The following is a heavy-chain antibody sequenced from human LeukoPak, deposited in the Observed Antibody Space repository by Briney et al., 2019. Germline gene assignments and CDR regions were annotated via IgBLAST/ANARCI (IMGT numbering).Heavy chain of an antibody. CDR2: ISNSGST. Sequence: SETLSLTCTVSGGSIGSYYWTWIRQPPGKGQECIGYISNSGSTNYNPSLKSRVTISVDTSKNQFSLKLRSVTAADTAVYYCARVRYDSSGSTAFDIWGHGTMVTVSS. D-gene: IGHD3-22*01. CDR1: GGSIGSYY. J-gene: IGHJ3*02. CDR3: ARVRYDSSGSTAFDI. V-gene: IGHV4-59*01.